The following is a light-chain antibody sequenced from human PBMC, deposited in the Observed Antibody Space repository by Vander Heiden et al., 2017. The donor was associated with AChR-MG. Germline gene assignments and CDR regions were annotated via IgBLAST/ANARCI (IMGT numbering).Light chain of an antibody. V-gene: IGLV2-14*03. Sequence: QSALTQPASVSGSPGQSIAISCTGSSSDVANFNSVSWYQQFRGRAPILIIYDVSKRPSGASTRFSGSKSGHTASLTISGVQPEDEAVYYCASYSSGRSLSVVFGRGTKLT. CDR2: DVS. J-gene: IGLJ2*01. CDR1: SSDVANFNS. CDR3: ASYSSGRSLSVV.